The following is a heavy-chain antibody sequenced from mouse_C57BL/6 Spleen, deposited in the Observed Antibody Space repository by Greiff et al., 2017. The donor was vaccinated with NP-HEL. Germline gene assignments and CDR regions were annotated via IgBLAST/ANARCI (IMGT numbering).Heavy chain of an antibody. CDR3: ARAYYSNYGYFDV. Sequence: DVKLVESGGGLVQPGGSLKLSCAASGFTFSDYYMYWVRQTPEKRLEWVAYISNGGGSTYYPDTVKGRFTISRDNAKNTLYLQMSRLKSEDTAMYYCARAYYSNYGYFDVWGTGTTVTVSS. CDR2: ISNGGGST. D-gene: IGHD2-5*01. CDR1: GFTFSDYY. J-gene: IGHJ1*03. V-gene: IGHV5-12*01.